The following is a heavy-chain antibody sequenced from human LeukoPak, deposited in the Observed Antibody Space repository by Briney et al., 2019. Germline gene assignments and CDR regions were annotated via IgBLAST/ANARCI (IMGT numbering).Heavy chain of an antibody. CDR1: GYTFTGYW. CDR3: ARLNYDYDSSGYYLPDAFDI. Sequence: GESLRISCQGFGYTFTGYWVSWVRQLPGKGLEWMGRIDPTDSYTYYSPSFQGHVTISADKSISTAYLQWSSLKASDTAMYYCARLNYDYDSSGYYLPDAFDIWGQGTMVTVSS. J-gene: IGHJ3*02. V-gene: IGHV5-10-1*01. CDR2: IDPTDSYT. D-gene: IGHD3-22*01.